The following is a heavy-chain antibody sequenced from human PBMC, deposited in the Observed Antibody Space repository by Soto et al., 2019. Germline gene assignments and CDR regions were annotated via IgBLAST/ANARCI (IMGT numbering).Heavy chain of an antibody. CDR3: AKAMSGSYCHYFDS. CDR2: ISGSGGST. Sequence: PGGSLRLSCAASGFTFISYAMSWVRQAPGKGLEWGSAISGSGGSTYYADSVKVRFTISRDNANNTLYLQKNSLRAEARAVHYCAKAMSGSYCHYFDSRGQGTLVTVSS. D-gene: IGHD1-26*01. CDR1: GFTFISYA. J-gene: IGHJ4*02. V-gene: IGHV3-23*01.